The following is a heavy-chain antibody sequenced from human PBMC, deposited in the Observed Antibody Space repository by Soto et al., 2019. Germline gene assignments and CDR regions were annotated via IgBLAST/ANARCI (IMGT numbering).Heavy chain of an antibody. J-gene: IGHJ4*02. D-gene: IGHD3-22*01. CDR2: IIPIFGTA. CDR1: GGTFSSYA. V-gene: IGHV1-69*01. Sequence: QVQLVQSGAEVKKPGSSVKVSCKASGGTFSSYAISWVRQAPGQGLEWMGGIIPIFGTANYAQKFQGRVTITADESTSTAYMELGSLRSEDTAVYYCARGFFDYYDSSGYYAIGYDYWGQGTLVTVSS. CDR3: ARGFFDYYDSSGYYAIGYDY.